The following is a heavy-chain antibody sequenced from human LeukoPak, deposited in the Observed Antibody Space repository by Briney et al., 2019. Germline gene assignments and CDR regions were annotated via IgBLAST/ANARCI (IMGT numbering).Heavy chain of an antibody. D-gene: IGHD3-10*01. Sequence: ASVKVSCKVSGYTLTELSMHWVRQAPGKGLEWMGGFDPEDGETIYAQKFQGRVTMTEDTSTDTAYMELSSLRSEDTAVYYCATADGSGSYYYFDYWGQGTLVTVSS. J-gene: IGHJ4*02. CDR3: ATADGSGSYYYFDY. CDR2: FDPEDGET. CDR1: GYTLTELS. V-gene: IGHV1-24*01.